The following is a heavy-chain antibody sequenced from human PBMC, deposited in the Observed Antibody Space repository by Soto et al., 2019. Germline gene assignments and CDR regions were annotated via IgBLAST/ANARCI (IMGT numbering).Heavy chain of an antibody. CDR1: GGTFSSYA. CDR2: IIPIFGTA. D-gene: IGHD2-15*01. J-gene: IGHJ4*02. V-gene: IGHV1-69*01. CDR3: AGSSAVVAATPVQSNY. Sequence: QVQLVQSGAEVKKPGSSVKVSCKASGGTFSSYAISWVRQAPGQGLEWMGGIIPIFGTANYAQTFQGRVTITADESTSTAYMELSSLRSEDTAVYYCAGSSAVVAATPVQSNYWGQGTLVTVSS.